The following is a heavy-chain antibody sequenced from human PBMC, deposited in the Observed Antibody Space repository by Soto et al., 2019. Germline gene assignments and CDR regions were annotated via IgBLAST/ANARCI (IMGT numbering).Heavy chain of an antibody. V-gene: IGHV1-2*02. CDR2: IDPNSGGT. D-gene: IGHD1-26*01. CDR3: ARVMSGSYLGHGYYFDY. Sequence: ASVKVSCKASGYIFTGYYMHWVRQAPGQGLEWMGWIDPNSGGTDYAQKFQGRVTMTRGTSISTAYMELSRLRVDDTAVYYCARVMSGSYLGHGYYFDYWGRGTLVTV. CDR1: GYIFTGYY. J-gene: IGHJ4*02.